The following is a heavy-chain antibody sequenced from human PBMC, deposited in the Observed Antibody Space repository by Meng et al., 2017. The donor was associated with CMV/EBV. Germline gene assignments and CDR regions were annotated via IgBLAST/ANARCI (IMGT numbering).Heavy chain of an antibody. CDR3: AKHLRYCSSTSCRKRDYYYYYGMDV. CDR2: ISGSGGST. Sequence: GESLKISCTASGFTFSKCGMHWVRQAPGKGLEWVSAISGSGGSTYYADSVKGRFTISRDNSKNTLYLQMNSLRAEDTAVYYCAKHLRYCSSTSCRKRDYYYYYGMDVWGQGTTVTVSS. J-gene: IGHJ6*02. CDR1: GFTFSKCG. D-gene: IGHD2-2*01. V-gene: IGHV3-23*01.